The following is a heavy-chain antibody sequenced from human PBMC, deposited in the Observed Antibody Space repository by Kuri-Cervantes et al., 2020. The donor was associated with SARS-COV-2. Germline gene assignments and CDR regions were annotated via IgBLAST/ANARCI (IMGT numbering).Heavy chain of an antibody. J-gene: IGHJ4*02. Sequence: GGSLRLSCAASGFTFSSYEVNWVRQAPGKGLEWVSYISSSGSTIYYADSVKGRFTISRDNSKNTLYLQMNSLRAEDTAVYYCAKDRGYCSGGSCLYFDYWGQGTLVTVSS. V-gene: IGHV3-48*03. CDR2: ISSSGSTI. CDR3: AKDRGYCSGGSCLYFDY. D-gene: IGHD2-15*01. CDR1: GFTFSSYE.